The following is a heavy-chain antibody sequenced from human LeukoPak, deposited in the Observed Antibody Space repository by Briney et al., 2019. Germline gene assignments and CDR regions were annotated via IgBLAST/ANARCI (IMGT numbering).Heavy chain of an antibody. Sequence: PGGSLRLSCAASGFTFSSYWMSWVRQAPGKGLEWVANIKQDGNEKYYVDSVKGRFTISRDNARNSLYLQMNSLRAEDTAVYYCARDGYYYDSSGYYSTFDYWGQGTLVTVSS. CDR1: GFTFSSYW. CDR3: ARDGYYYDSSGYYSTFDY. CDR2: IKQDGNEK. V-gene: IGHV3-7*01. J-gene: IGHJ4*02. D-gene: IGHD3-22*01.